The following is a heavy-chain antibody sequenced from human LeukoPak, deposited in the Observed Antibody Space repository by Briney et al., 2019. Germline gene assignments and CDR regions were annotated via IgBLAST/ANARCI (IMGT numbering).Heavy chain of an antibody. V-gene: IGHV3-11*01. D-gene: IGHD3-16*01. CDR2: MSSSGRTI. CDR3: ARDPPALGYYYYGMDV. Sequence: GRSLRLSCAASGFTFSDYYMSWIRQAPGKGLEFVSYMSSSGRTIYYADSVKGRFTISRDNAKNSLYLQMNSLRVEDTAVYYCARDPPALGYYYYGMDVWGQGTTVTVS. CDR1: GFTFSDYY. J-gene: IGHJ6*02.